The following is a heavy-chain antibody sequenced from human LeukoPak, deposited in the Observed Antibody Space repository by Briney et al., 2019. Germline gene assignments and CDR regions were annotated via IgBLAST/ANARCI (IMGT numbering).Heavy chain of an antibody. CDR3: AKSKGSGTYCFDY. Sequence: GGSLRLSCAASGFTFINYAMTWVRQAPGKGLEWVSTITGQSNNIWYADSVKGRFTISRDNPKNTVYLQMNSLRVEDTATYYCAKSKGSGTYCFDYWGQGSPVTVSS. V-gene: IGHV3-23*01. CDR2: ITGQSNNI. CDR1: GFTFINYA. J-gene: IGHJ4*02. D-gene: IGHD3-10*01.